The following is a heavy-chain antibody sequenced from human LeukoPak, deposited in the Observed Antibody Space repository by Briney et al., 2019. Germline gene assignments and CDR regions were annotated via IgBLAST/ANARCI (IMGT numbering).Heavy chain of an antibody. J-gene: IGHJ4*02. CDR3: ARHVDRDGYNLFDY. V-gene: IGHV5-51*01. CDR2: FYPGDSDN. Sequence: KNGEPLNFSGKGSGSSFTSYWIGWVRQMPGKGLEGMGIFYPGDSDNRYSPSCRGQVTISADKSISTAYLQWSSLKASDTDMYYCARHVDRDGYNLFDYWGQGTLVTVSS. CDR1: GSSFTSYW. D-gene: IGHD5-24*01.